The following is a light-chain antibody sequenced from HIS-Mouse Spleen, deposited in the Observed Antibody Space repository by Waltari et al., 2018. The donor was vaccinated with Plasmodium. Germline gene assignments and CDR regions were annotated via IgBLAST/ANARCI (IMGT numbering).Light chain of an antibody. CDR3: QAWDSSTHVV. Sequence: SYELTQPPSVSVSPGQTASIPCSGDKWGDTYACWYQQKPGQSPVLVIYQDSKRPSGIPERFSGSNSGNTATLTISGTQAMDEADYYCQAWDSSTHVVFGGGTKLTVL. CDR1: KWGDTY. J-gene: IGLJ2*01. V-gene: IGLV3-1*01. CDR2: QDS.